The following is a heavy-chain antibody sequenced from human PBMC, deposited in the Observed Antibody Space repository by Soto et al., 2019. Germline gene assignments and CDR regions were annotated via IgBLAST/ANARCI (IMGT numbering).Heavy chain of an antibody. D-gene: IGHD2-15*01. Sequence: EVQLLESGGGLVQPGGSLRLSCAASGFTFSSYAMSWVRQAPGKGLEWVSTISGSGSTTHYADSVKGRFTISRDNSNNTRDLQMNSLRAEDTAVYYCAKGQEVNIVGVVAATLAHWGQGNLVTVSS. V-gene: IGHV3-23*01. J-gene: IGHJ5*02. CDR1: GFTFSSYA. CDR2: ISGSGSTT. CDR3: AKGQEVNIVGVVAATLAH.